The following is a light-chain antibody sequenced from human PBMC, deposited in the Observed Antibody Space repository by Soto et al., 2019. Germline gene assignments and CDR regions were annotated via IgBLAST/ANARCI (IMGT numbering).Light chain of an antibody. CDR3: QQSSSVPRT. CDR2: GAS. CDR1: QHIATS. V-gene: IGKV1-39*01. J-gene: IGKJ1*01. Sequence: DIQMTQSPSLLSASIGDRVTITCRASQHIATSLSWFQHKVGKAPTLLIYGASALQSGFPSRFSGSGSGTHFTLTISGLQPEDFATYYCQQSSSVPRTFGQGTRVDLK.